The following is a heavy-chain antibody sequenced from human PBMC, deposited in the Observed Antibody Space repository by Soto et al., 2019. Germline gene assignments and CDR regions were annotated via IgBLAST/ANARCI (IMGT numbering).Heavy chain of an antibody. D-gene: IGHD4-17*01. CDR1: GFTFSSYG. CDR3: ARENRDDYLGGMDV. Sequence: GGSLRLSCAASGFTFSSYGMHWVRQAPGKGLEWVAVIWYDGSNKYYADSVKGRFTISRDNSKNTLYLQMNSLRAEDTAVYYCARENRDDYLGGMDVWGQGTTVTVSS. CDR2: IWYDGSNK. V-gene: IGHV3-33*01. J-gene: IGHJ6*02.